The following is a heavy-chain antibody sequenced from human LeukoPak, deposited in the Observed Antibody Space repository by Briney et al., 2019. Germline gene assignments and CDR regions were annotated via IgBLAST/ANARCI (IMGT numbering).Heavy chain of an antibody. D-gene: IGHD3-9*01. CDR2: INHSGST. Sequence: SETLSLTCAVYGGSFSGYYWSWIRQPPGKGLEWIGEINHSGSTNYNPSLKSRVTISVDTSKNQFSLKLSSVTAADTAVYYCARGLRYYDILTGYYTYYFDYWGQGTLSPSPQ. CDR3: ARGLRYYDILTGYYTYYFDY. J-gene: IGHJ4*02. CDR1: GGSFSGYY. V-gene: IGHV4-34*01.